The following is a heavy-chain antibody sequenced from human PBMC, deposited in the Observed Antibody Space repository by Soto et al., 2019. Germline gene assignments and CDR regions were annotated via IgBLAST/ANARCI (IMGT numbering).Heavy chain of an antibody. J-gene: IGHJ6*02. D-gene: IGHD3-3*01. Sequence: PGGSLRLSCAASGFAFSIYGMHWVRQAPGKGLEWVAVIWYDGSNKYYADSVKGRFTISRDNSKNTLYLQMNSLRAEDTAVYYCAKSRVVQGGYYYYYGMDVWGQGTTVTVSS. V-gene: IGHV3-30*02. CDR2: IWYDGSNK. CDR1: GFAFSIYG. CDR3: AKSRVVQGGYYYYYGMDV.